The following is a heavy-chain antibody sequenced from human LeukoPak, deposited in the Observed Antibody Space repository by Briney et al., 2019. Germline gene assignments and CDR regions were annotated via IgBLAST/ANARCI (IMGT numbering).Heavy chain of an antibody. Sequence: HPGGSLRLSCAASGFTFSSYAMSWVRQAPGKGLEWLSAIRGSGGSTYYADSVKGRFTISRDNSKNTLYLQMNSLRAEDTAVYYCAPTPGDIVVVVAAFDYWGQGTLVTVSS. V-gene: IGHV3-23*01. D-gene: IGHD2-15*01. CDR1: GFTFSSYA. CDR3: APTPGDIVVVVAAFDY. J-gene: IGHJ4*02. CDR2: IRGSGGST.